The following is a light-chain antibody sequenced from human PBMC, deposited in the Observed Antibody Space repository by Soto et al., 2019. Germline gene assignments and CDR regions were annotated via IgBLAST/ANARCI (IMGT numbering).Light chain of an antibody. J-gene: IGKJ1*01. CDR2: VAS. CDR1: RSVCSY. CDR3: MQRRKWSRT. V-gene: IGKV3-11*01. Sequence: ELVGTQSPPTLSFSPGERVTLCSRASRSVCSYLAWYLQKLGQAPRLXIYVASNRDTGIPARFSGSGAGTEFTLTISSVEPEDVAVYYCMQRRKWSRTFGRGTKVDIK.